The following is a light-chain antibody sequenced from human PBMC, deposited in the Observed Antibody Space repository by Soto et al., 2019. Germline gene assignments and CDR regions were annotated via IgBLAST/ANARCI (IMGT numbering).Light chain of an antibody. Sequence: IVLTQSPCTLSLSAGERATLSCRASQSLSSRQLAWYQQKPGQAPRLLMHDASSRATGISERFTGSGSGTDFTLTITTLAPEDFEVYYCQQYGSSPRTFGLGTKVDIK. CDR1: QSLSSRQ. J-gene: IGKJ1*01. V-gene: IGKV3-20*01. CDR2: DAS. CDR3: QQYGSSPRT.